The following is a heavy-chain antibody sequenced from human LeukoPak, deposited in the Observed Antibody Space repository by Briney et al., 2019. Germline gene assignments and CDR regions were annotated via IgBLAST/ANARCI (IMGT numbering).Heavy chain of an antibody. CDR1: GFTFSSYS. V-gene: IGHV3-21*01. CDR2: ISSSSSYI. CDR3: ARSYYDFWSGFSSDRGGWTFDY. D-gene: IGHD3-3*01. J-gene: IGHJ4*02. Sequence: GGSLRLSCAASGFTFSSYSISWVRQAPGKGLEWVSSISSSSSYIYYADSVKGRFTISRDNAKNSLYLQMNSLRAEDTAVYYCARSYYDFWSGFSSDRGGWTFDYWGQGTLVTVSS.